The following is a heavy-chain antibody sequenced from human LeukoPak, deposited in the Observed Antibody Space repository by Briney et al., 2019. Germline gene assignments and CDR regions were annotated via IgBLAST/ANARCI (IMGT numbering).Heavy chain of an antibody. CDR2: ISGGTGGST. Sequence: GGSLRLSCAASGFTFTDNAINWVRQAPGKGLEWVSVISGGTGGSTYYADSVKGRFTISRDNSKNTLYLQMNSLRAEDTAVYYCAKRGSSSWTQFDYWGQGTLVTVSS. CDR3: AKRGSSSWTQFDY. J-gene: IGHJ4*02. V-gene: IGHV3-23*01. CDR1: GFTFTDNA. D-gene: IGHD6-13*01.